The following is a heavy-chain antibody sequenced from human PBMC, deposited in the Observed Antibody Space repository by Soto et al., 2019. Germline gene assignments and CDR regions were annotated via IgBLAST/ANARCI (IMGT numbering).Heavy chain of an antibody. Sequence: QVQLQESGPGLVKPSQTLSLTCTVSGGSISSGDYYWTWIRQPPGKGLEWIGSIYNSGSTHYNPSLTSRVTISLPTSRNQFSLKLSSVTAADTAVYYCARLGGHMRVVGDVFDIWGQGTMVTVSS. J-gene: IGHJ3*02. CDR1: GGSISSGDYY. V-gene: IGHV4-30-4*01. D-gene: IGHD3-22*01. CDR3: ARLGGHMRVVGDVFDI. CDR2: IYNSGST.